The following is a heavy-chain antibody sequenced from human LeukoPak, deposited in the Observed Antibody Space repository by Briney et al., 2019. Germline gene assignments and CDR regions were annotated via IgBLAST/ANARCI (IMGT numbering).Heavy chain of an antibody. Sequence: GGSLRLSCAASGFAFSTYWMHWVRQVPGKGLVWVSNINTDGTTTAYADSVKGRFTISRDSARNTLYLQMDSLRADDTAVYYCARDGERVTTFGGVFWLDYWGQGILVTVSS. J-gene: IGHJ4*02. D-gene: IGHD3-16*01. CDR2: INTDGTTT. V-gene: IGHV3-74*01. CDR1: GFAFSTYW. CDR3: ARDGERVTTFGGVFWLDY.